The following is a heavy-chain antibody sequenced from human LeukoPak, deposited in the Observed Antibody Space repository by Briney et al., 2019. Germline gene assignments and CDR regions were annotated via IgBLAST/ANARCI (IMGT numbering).Heavy chain of an antibody. V-gene: IGHV3-73*01. J-gene: IGHJ4*02. CDR3: ARNQYDILTGYPQPFDY. CDR1: GFTFSGSA. D-gene: IGHD3-9*01. CDR2: IRSKANSYAT. Sequence: PGGSLRLSCAASGFTFSGSAMHWVRQASGKGLEWVGRIRSKANSYATAYAASVKGRFTISRDDSKNTAYLQMNSLRAEDTAVYYCARNQYDILTGYPQPFDYWGQGTLVTVSS.